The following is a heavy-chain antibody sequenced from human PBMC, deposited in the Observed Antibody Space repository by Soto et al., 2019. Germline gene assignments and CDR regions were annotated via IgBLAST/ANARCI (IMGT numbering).Heavy chain of an antibody. CDR3: AADVPSQGRGEFDY. J-gene: IGHJ4*02. Sequence: EVQLVESGGGLVKSGGSLRVSCAASGFTFSSAWMTWVRQAPGKGMEWVGRIKSKVDGETTDYAAPVKGRLTISRDDSESTLYLQMNSLKREDTAVYYCAADVPSQGRGEFDYWGQGILVTVSS. CDR1: GFTFSSAW. V-gene: IGHV3-15*07. CDR2: IKSKVDGETT.